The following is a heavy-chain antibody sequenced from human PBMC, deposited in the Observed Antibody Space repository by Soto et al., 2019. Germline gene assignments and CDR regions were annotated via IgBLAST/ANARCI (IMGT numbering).Heavy chain of an antibody. CDR1: GYSFTDYW. CDR2: IDPSDSYI. CDR3: ARTPGILTDNWFDS. J-gene: IGHJ5*01. D-gene: IGHD2-15*01. Sequence: GESLKISCKGSGYSFTDYWISWVRQMPGKGLEWMGRIDPSDSYINYSPSFQGHVTISADKSINTAYVQWSSLKASDTAIYYCARTPGILTDNWFDSWGQGSLVTVSS. V-gene: IGHV5-10-1*01.